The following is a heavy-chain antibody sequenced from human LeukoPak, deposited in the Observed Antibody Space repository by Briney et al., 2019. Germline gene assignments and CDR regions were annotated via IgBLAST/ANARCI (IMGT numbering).Heavy chain of an antibody. CDR2: IKSKTDGGTT. CDR3: ATDAHIVVVPAALYYYYGMDV. J-gene: IGHJ6*04. D-gene: IGHD2-2*01. V-gene: IGHV3-15*01. CDR1: GFTFSNAW. Sequence: PGGSLRLSCAASGFTFSNAWMSWVRQAPGKGLEWVGRIKSKTDGGTTDYAAPVKGGFTISRDDSKNTLYLQMNSLKTEDTAVYYCATDAHIVVVPAALYYYYGMDVWGKGTTVTVSS.